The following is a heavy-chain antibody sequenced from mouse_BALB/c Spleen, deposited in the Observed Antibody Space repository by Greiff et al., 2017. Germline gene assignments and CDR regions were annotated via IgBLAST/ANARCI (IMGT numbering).Heavy chain of an antibody. CDR2: IDPENGNT. J-gene: IGHJ2*01. V-gene: IGHV14-1*02. CDR3: ARYEKLTGAYFDY. D-gene: IGHD4-1*01. Sequence: EVQLKESGAELVRPGALVKLSCKASGFNIKDYYMHWVKQRPEQGLEWIGWIDPENGNTIYDPKFQGKASITADTSSNTAYLQLSSLTSEDTAVYYCARYEKLTGAYFDYWGQGTTLTVSS. CDR1: GFNIKDYY.